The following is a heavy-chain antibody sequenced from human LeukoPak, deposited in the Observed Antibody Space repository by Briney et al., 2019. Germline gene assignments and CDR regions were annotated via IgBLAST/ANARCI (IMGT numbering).Heavy chain of an antibody. V-gene: IGHV4-34*01. CDR2: IKHSGST. D-gene: IGHD3-10*01. J-gene: IGHJ2*01. CDR1: GGSFSGYY. Sequence: SSETLSLTCAVYGGSFSGYYWSWIRQPPGKGLEWIGEIKHSGSTSYNPSLKSRVTISINTSKNQFSLKLSSVTAADTAVFYCARRVWFGESSHWSFDLWGRGTLVTVSS. CDR3: ARRVWFGESSHWSFDL.